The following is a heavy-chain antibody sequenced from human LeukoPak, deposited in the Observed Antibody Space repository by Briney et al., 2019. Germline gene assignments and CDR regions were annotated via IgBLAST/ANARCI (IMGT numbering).Heavy chain of an antibody. Sequence: PSETLSLTCTVSGGSISSYYWSWIRQPPGKGLEWIGYIYYSGSTNYNPSLKSRVTISVDTSKNQSSLKLSSVTAADTAVYYCAGKTGYDLRVDYWGQGTLVTVSS. CDR1: GGSISSYY. D-gene: IGHD3/OR15-3a*01. CDR2: IYYSGST. V-gene: IGHV4-59*01. J-gene: IGHJ4*02. CDR3: AGKTGYDLRVDY.